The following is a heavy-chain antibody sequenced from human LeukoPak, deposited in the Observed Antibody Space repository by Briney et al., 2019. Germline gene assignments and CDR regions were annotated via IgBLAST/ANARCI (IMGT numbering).Heavy chain of an antibody. CDR3: ARAHLGYCSSTTCYMSWFDP. J-gene: IGHJ5*02. CDR2: IYYSGST. V-gene: IGHV4-59*12. CDR1: GGSISSYY. Sequence: SETLSLTCTVSGGSISSYYWSWIRQPPGKGLEWIGYIYYSGSTNYNPSLKSRVTISVDTSKTQFSLKLSSVTAADTAVYYCARAHLGYCSSTTCYMSWFDPWGQGTLVTVSS. D-gene: IGHD2-2*02.